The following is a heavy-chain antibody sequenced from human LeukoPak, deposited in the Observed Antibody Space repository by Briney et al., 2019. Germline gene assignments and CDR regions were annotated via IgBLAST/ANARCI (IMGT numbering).Heavy chain of an antibody. CDR1: GGSISNYY. CDR2: IYYSGST. D-gene: IGHD1-26*01. CDR3: ARESGGWFDP. V-gene: IGHV4-59*01. Sequence: PSETLSLTCTVSGGSISNYYWTWIRKPPGKGLEWIGYIYYSGSTNYNPSLKSRVTMSVDTSNNQFSLKLSSVTAADTAVYYCARESGGWFDPWGQGTLVTVSS. J-gene: IGHJ5*02.